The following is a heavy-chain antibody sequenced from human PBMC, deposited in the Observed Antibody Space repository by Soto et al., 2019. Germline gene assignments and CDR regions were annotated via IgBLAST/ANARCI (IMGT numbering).Heavy chain of an antibody. J-gene: IGHJ5*02. CDR1: GDFISYYS. V-gene: IGHV4-4*07. CDR3: ARDDFVRYTRAFDP. CDR2: VYSTGTI. D-gene: IGHD1-26*01. Sequence: SETLSLTCTVSGDFISYYSWAWIRQSAGKGLEWIGRVYSTGTIFYDPSLKSRATMSVDMSKNQFSLTLTSVNAADTAVAYCARDDFVRYTRAFDPWGQGTLVTVSS.